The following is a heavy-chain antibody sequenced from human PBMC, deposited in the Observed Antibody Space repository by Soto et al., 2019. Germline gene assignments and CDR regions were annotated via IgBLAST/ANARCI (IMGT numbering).Heavy chain of an antibody. J-gene: IGHJ3*02. CDR2: INPNSGGT. D-gene: IGHD2-15*01. CDR1: GYTFTGYY. CDR3: ARGVGGTEGYCSGGSCLRGAFDI. Sequence: GASVKVSCKASGYTFTGYYMHWVRQAPGQGLEWMGWINPNSGGTNYAQKFQGRVTMTRDTSISTAYMELSRLRSDDTAVYYCARGVGGTEGYCSGGSCLRGAFDIWGQGTMVTVSS. V-gene: IGHV1-2*02.